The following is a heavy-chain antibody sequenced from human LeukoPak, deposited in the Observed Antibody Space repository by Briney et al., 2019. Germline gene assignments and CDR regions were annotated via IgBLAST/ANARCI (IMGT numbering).Heavy chain of an antibody. J-gene: IGHJ5*02. Sequence: SVKVSCKASGGTFSNYAISWVRQAPGQGLEWMGGIIPIFGRANYAQKFQGRVTITADESTSTAYMELSSLRSEDTAVYYCARTPSVVVTARPWLGWFDPWGQGTLVTVSS. D-gene: IGHD2-21*02. V-gene: IGHV1-69*13. CDR3: ARTPSVVVTARPWLGWFDP. CDR2: IIPIFGRA. CDR1: GGTFSNYA.